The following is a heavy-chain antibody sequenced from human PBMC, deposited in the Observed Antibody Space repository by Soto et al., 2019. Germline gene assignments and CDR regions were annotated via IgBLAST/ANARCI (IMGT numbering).Heavy chain of an antibody. CDR3: AKGDKWESLLAY. CDR1: GGSINSGGYY. J-gene: IGHJ4*02. V-gene: IGHV4-31*03. Sequence: QVQLQESGPGLVKPSQTLSLTCTVSGGSINSGGYYWSWIRQHPGKGLEWIGYIYYSGSTYYNPSLKGRITISMDTYKRQFSLKLAAVTAADTAVYYCAKGDKWESLLAYWGQGTLVTVSS. CDR2: IYYSGST. D-gene: IGHD1-26*01.